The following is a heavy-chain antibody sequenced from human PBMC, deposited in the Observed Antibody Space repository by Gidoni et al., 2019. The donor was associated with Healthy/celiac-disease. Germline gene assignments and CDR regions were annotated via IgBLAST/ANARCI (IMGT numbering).Heavy chain of an antibody. CDR3: ARDLGSYYFDY. CDR1: GFTCSSSS. V-gene: IGHV3-21*01. D-gene: IGHD1-26*01. Sequence: EVQLVDSGGGLVKPGGSLRLSCAASGFTCSSSSMNWVRQAPGKGLEWVSSISSSRSYIYYADSVKGRFTISRDNAKNSLYLQMNSLRAEDTAVYYCARDLGSYYFDYWGQGTLVTVSS. J-gene: IGHJ4*02. CDR2: ISSSRSYI.